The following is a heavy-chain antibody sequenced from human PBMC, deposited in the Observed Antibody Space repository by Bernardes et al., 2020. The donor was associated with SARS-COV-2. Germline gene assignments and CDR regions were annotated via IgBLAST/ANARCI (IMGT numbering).Heavy chain of an antibody. CDR3: ARMSVVGAFWYYYYGMDV. Sequence: ASAKVSCKASGYTFTSYGISWVRQAPGQGLEWMGWISAYNGNTNYAQKLQGRVTMTTDTSTSTAYMELRSLRSDDTAVYYCARMSVVGAFWYYYYGMDVWGQGTTVTVSS. V-gene: IGHV1-18*04. D-gene: IGHD1-26*01. CDR1: GYTFTSYG. CDR2: ISAYNGNT. J-gene: IGHJ6*02.